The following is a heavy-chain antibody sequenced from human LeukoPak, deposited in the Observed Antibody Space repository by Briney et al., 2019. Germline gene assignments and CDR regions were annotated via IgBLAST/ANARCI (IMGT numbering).Heavy chain of an antibody. CDR3: AKDDFWSGSVGY. V-gene: IGHV3-23*01. CDR2: IRGSGGST. Sequence: GGSLRLSCAASGFXFXSXXXXWXXXXXXXXXXXVSAIRGSGGSTYYADSVKGRFTISRDNSKNTLYLQMNSLRAEDTAVYYCAKDDFWSGSVGYWGQGTLVTVSS. CDR1: GFXFXSXX. D-gene: IGHD3-3*01. J-gene: IGHJ4*02.